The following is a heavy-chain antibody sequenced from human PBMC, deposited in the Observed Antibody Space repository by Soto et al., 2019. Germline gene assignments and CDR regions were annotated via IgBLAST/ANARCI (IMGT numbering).Heavy chain of an antibody. CDR1: GAALNSGNYY. Sequence: SETLSLTCSVSGAALNSGNYYWSWICQVPGKGLEWIGHIYVTGAVDYNPSLRDRITISQDTSERQFSLNLRLVTAADTAVYYCARLRIATNNYKWFDPWGQGTLVTVFS. CDR3: ARLRIATNNYKWFDP. CDR2: IYVTGAV. D-gene: IGHD2-21*01. J-gene: IGHJ5*02. V-gene: IGHV4-31*03.